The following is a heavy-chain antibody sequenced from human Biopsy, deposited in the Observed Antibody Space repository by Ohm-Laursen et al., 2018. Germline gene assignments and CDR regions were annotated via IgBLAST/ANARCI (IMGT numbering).Heavy chain of an antibody. CDR3: ARDSGILNYGNFKYYHYYGMDV. V-gene: IGHV4-59*02. CDR2: IYYSVMT. CDR1: GDSVTKYY. D-gene: IGHD4-11*01. J-gene: IGHJ6*02. Sequence: SETLSLTCTVSGDSVTKYYWSWIRQPPGKGLEWIGHIYYSVMTNYNPSLQSRVSISVDTSRNQVSLTLSSVTAADTAVYYCARDSGILNYGNFKYYHYYGMDVWGQGTNVTVSS.